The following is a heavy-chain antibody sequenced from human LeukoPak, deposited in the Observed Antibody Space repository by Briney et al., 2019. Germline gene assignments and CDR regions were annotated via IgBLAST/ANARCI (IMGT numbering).Heavy chain of an antibody. CDR1: GFTFSSYA. V-gene: IGHV3-30-3*01. CDR2: ISYDGSNK. Sequence: ERSLRLSCAASGFTFSSYAMHWVRQAPGKGLEWVAVISYDGSNKYYADSVKGRFTISRDNSKNTLYLQMNSLRAEDTAVYYCARSRSSSSIDYWGQGTLVTVSS. J-gene: IGHJ4*02. CDR3: ARSRSSSSIDY. D-gene: IGHD6-6*01.